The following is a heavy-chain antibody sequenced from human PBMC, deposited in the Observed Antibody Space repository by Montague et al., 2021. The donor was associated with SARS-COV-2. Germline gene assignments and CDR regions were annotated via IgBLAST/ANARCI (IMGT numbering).Heavy chain of an antibody. CDR3: ARRSSCYGCYFDY. CDR1: GFIFSTYA. J-gene: IGHJ4*02. V-gene: IGHV3-30-3*01. Sequence: SLRLSCAASGFIFSTYAMLWVRQAPGKGLEWVAFIRDDGSNIYYADSVKGRFTISRDNSKNTLYLQMNSLRAEDTAVYYCARRSSCYGCYFDYWGQGTLGTGSS. D-gene: IGHD3-22*01. CDR2: IRDDGSNI.